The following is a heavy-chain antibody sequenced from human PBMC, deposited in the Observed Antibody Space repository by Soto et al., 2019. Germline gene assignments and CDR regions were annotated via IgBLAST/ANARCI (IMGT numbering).Heavy chain of an antibody. Sequence: EVQLVESGGGLVQPGGSLRLSCVVSGLTFSNYWMSWVRQAPGKGLEWVANINQDGSESYYVDSVKSRFTISRDNAKNSLYLLMTSLRAEDTAVYYCARPARECSSPGCANWGQGTLVTVSS. CDR3: ARPARECSSPGCAN. D-gene: IGHD2-2*01. V-gene: IGHV3-7*01. CDR2: INQDGSES. J-gene: IGHJ4*02. CDR1: GLTFSNYW.